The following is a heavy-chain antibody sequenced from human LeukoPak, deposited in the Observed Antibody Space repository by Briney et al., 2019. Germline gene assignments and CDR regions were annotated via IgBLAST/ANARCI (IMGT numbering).Heavy chain of an antibody. CDR3: AKRTSGSSWYCSDS. CDR1: GFTFSSFA. V-gene: IGHV3-23*01. CDR2: LSGDATSI. D-gene: IGHD6-13*01. Sequence: GGSLRLSCAASGFTFSSFAMNWVRQAPGKGLEWVSTLSGDATSIYYADSVKGRFTISRDNSKTTLFLQMNSLRAEDTAVYYCAKRTSGSSWYCSDSWGQGTLVTVCS. J-gene: IGHJ4*02.